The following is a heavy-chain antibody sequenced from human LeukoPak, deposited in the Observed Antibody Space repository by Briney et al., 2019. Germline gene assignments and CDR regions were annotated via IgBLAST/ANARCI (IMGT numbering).Heavy chain of an antibody. J-gene: IGHJ4*02. CDR3: ARERVRYSYGTGFDY. Sequence: PGGSLRLSCAASGFTFSDYYMSWIRQAPGKGLEWVSYISSSSSYTNYADSVKGRFTISRDNAKNSLYLQMNSLRAEDTGVYDCARERVRYSYGTGFDYWGQGTLVTVSS. V-gene: IGHV3-11*06. CDR2: ISSSSSYT. CDR1: GFTFSDYY. D-gene: IGHD5-18*01.